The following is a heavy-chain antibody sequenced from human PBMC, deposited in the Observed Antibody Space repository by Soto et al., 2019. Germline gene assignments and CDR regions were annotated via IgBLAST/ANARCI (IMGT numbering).Heavy chain of an antibody. V-gene: IGHV4-39*01. CDR2: SYHSGST. Sequence: PSETLSLTCTVSGASITSLYYYWGWIRQPPGKGLEWIGSSYHSGSTYYAPSLMSRDAMSVDTSLNQFSLKLNSVTAADTAVYYCASRGWGSSSFFDYWGQGNLVTVSS. D-gene: IGHD6-6*01. J-gene: IGHJ4*02. CDR3: ASRGWGSSSFFDY. CDR1: GASITSLYYY.